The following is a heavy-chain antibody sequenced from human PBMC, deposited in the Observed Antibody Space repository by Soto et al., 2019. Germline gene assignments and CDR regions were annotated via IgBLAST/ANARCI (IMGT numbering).Heavy chain of an antibody. CDR1: GFTFSSYG. CDR3: AKSLAPFGGVIAHPYFDY. D-gene: IGHD3-16*02. J-gene: IGHJ4*02. Sequence: QPGGSLRLSCAASGFTFSSYGMHWVRQAPGKGLEWVAVISYDGSNKYYADSVKGRFTISRDNSKNTLYLQMNSLRAEDTAVYYCAKSLAPFGGVIAHPYFDYWGQGTLVTVSS. CDR2: ISYDGSNK. V-gene: IGHV3-30*18.